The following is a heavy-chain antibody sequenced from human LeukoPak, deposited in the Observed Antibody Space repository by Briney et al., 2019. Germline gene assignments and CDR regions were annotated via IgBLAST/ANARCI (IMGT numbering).Heavy chain of an antibody. CDR3: ARLYVSGSDFWSFDY. Sequence: GESLKISCEASGYSFTNSWIGWVRQMPEKGLEWMGLIYPGDSGTRYSPSFQGQVTISADRSISTAYLQWSSLQASDTAMYYCARLYVSGSDFWSFDYWGQGTQVTVSS. J-gene: IGHJ4*02. D-gene: IGHD1-26*01. CDR1: GYSFTNSW. V-gene: IGHV5-51*01. CDR2: IYPGDSGT.